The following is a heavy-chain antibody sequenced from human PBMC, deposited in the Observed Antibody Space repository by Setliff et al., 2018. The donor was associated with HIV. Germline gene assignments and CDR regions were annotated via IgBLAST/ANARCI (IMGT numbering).Heavy chain of an antibody. J-gene: IGHJ6*03. V-gene: IGHV1-46*01. CDR3: ARDGPALDIVVVPAASVLGYYYYYMDV. CDR2: INPSGGST. Sequence: GASVKVSCKASGYTFTSYYMHWVRQAPGQGLEWMGIINPSGGSTSYAQKFQGRVTMTRDTSTSTVYMELSSLRSADTAVYYCARDGPALDIVVVPAASVLGYYYYYMDVWGKGTTVTVSS. D-gene: IGHD2-2*03. CDR1: GYTFTSYY.